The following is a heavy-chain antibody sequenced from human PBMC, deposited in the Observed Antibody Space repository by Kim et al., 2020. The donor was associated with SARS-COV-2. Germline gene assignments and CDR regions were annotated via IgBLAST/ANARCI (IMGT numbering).Heavy chain of an antibody. CDR2: SSASGGST. J-gene: IGHJ6*02. V-gene: IGHV3-23*01. CDR1: GFTFSTYA. Sequence: GGSLRLSCAASGFTFSTYAMTWVRQAPRKGLEWVSGSSASGGSTYYADSVKGRFTISRDNSKNTLYLQMNSLRAEDTAVYYCAKVGDRSGYYRGGYGMDVWGQGTTVTVSS. CDR3: AKVGDRSGYYRGGYGMDV. D-gene: IGHD3-22*01.